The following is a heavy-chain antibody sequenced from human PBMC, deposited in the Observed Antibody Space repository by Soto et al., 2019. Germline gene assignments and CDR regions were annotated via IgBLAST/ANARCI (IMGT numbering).Heavy chain of an antibody. J-gene: IGHJ6*03. CDR3: AKDGDKSYYYYYYMDV. V-gene: IGHV3-23*01. D-gene: IGHD7-27*01. CDR2: ISGSGGST. Sequence: GGSLRLSCAACGFTFSSYAMSWVRQAPGKGLEWVSAISGSGGSTYYADSVKGRFTISRDNSKNALYLQMNSLRAEDTAVYYCAKDGDKSYYYYYYMDVWGKGTTVTVSS. CDR1: GFTFSSYA.